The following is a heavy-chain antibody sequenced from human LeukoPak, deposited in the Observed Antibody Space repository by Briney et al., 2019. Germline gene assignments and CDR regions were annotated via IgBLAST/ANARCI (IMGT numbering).Heavy chain of an antibody. CDR3: ARLLQYSRYDHDAFDS. Sequence: SETLSLTCTVSGGSISSYYWSWIRQPPGEGLEWIGYIYYSGSTNYNPSLKSRVTISVDTSKNQYSLKLSSVTAEDTAVYYCARLLQYSRYDHDAFDSWGQGTMVTVSS. CDR1: GGSISSYY. D-gene: IGHD5-12*01. V-gene: IGHV4-59*08. J-gene: IGHJ3*02. CDR2: IYYSGST.